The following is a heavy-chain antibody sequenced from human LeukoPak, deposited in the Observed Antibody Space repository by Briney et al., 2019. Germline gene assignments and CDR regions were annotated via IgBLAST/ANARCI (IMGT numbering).Heavy chain of an antibody. D-gene: IGHD3-16*01. CDR3: ARDFQHGGAAGWYFDL. Sequence: PGGSLRLSCAASGLTFSSYWMSWVRQAPGKGLEWVSVIYSGGRTHYGDSVKGRFTISRDNSKTPLYLQMNGLRADDTAVYYCARDFQHGGAAGWYFDLWGRGTLVTVSS. CDR2: IYSGGRT. CDR1: GLTFSSYW. J-gene: IGHJ2*01. V-gene: IGHV3-66*01.